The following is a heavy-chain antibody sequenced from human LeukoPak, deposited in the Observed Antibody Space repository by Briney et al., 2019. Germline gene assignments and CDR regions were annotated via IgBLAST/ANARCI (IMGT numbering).Heavy chain of an antibody. Sequence: HPGGPLRLSCAASGFTVSSNYMSWVRQAPGKGLEWVSVIYSGGSTYYADSVKGRFTISRDNSKNTLYLQMNSLRAEDTAVYYCARTTLFYYYYYMDVWGKGTTVTVSS. J-gene: IGHJ6*03. CDR1: GFTVSSNY. CDR3: ARTTLFYYYYYMDV. D-gene: IGHD4-11*01. V-gene: IGHV3-53*01. CDR2: IYSGGST.